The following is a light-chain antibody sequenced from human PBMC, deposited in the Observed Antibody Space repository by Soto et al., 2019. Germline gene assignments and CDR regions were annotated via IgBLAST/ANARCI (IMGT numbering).Light chain of an antibody. V-gene: IGLV2-14*01. CDR1: SSDVGGYNY. CDR3: SSYTSSSTMV. Sequence: QSVLTQPASVSGSPGQSITISCTGTSSDVGGYNYVSWYQQHPGKAPKLMIYEVSNRPSGVSNRFSGSKSGNTASLTISGLQAEDEDDYYCSSYTSSSTMVFGGGTKLT. CDR2: EVS. J-gene: IGLJ3*02.